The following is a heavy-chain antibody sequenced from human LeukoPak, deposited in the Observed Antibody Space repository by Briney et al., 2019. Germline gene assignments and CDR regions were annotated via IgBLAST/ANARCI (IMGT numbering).Heavy chain of an antibody. Sequence: PGRSLRLSCAASGFTFSSYGMHWVRQAPGKGLEWVANIKQDGSEKYYVDSVKGRFTISRDNAKNSLYLQMNSLRAEDTAVYYCARDRAAAGRGWFDPWGQGTLVTVSS. CDR2: IKQDGSEK. CDR3: ARDRAAAGRGWFDP. V-gene: IGHV3-7*01. CDR1: GFTFSSYG. J-gene: IGHJ5*02. D-gene: IGHD6-13*01.